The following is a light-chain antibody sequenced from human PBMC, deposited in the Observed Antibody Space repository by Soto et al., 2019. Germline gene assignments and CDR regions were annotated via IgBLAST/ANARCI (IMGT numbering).Light chain of an antibody. V-gene: IGKV3-20*01. CDR1: QSVSSSY. CDR3: QQYGSSPPYT. CDR2: GAS. Sequence: EIVLTQSPGTLSLSPGERATLSCRPSQSVSSSYLAWYQQKPGQAPRLLIYGASSRATGIPDRFSGSGSGTDLPLTISSLEPEDFAVYYCQQYGSSPPYTFGQGTKLEIK. J-gene: IGKJ2*01.